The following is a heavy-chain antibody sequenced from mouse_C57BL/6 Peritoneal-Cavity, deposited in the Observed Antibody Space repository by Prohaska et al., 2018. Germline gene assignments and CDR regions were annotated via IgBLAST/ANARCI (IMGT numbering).Heavy chain of an antibody. V-gene: IGHV1-15*01. CDR2: IDPETGGT. D-gene: IGHD2-4*01. CDR3: ARTIGLRPYFDY. J-gene: IGHJ2*01. CDR1: GYTFTDYE. Sequence: QQSGAELVRPGASVTLSCKASGYTFTDYEMHWVKQTPVHGLEWIGAIDPETGGTAYNQKFKGKAILTADKSSSTAYMELSSLTSEDSAVYYCARTIGLRPYFDYWGQGTTLTVSS.